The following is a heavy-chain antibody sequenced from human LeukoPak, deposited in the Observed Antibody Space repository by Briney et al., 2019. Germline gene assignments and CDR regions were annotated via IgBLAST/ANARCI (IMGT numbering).Heavy chain of an antibody. J-gene: IGHJ5*02. CDR3: ARRGRRDGYNYWFDP. Sequence: GGSLRLSCAASGFTFSSYAMHWVRQAPGKGLEWVAVISYDGSNKYYADSVKGRFTISRDNSKNTLYLQMNSLRAEDTAVYYCARRGRRDGYNYWFDPWGQGTLVTVSS. CDR2: ISYDGSNK. D-gene: IGHD5-24*01. V-gene: IGHV3-30-3*01. CDR1: GFTFSSYA.